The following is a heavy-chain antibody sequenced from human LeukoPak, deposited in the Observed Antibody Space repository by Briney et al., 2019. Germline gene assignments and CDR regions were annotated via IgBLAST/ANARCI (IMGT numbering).Heavy chain of an antibody. V-gene: IGHV5-51*01. CDR2: IYPGDSDT. CDR1: GYDFTTYW. J-gene: IGHJ4*02. CDR3: ARRVGSYEYFDY. D-gene: IGHD3-10*01. Sequence: GESLKISCKGSGYDFTTYWIGWVRQMPGKGLEWMGIIYPGDSDTRYSPSFQGQVTISADKSISTAYLQWSSLRASDTAVYCCARRVGSYEYFDYWGQGTLVTVSS.